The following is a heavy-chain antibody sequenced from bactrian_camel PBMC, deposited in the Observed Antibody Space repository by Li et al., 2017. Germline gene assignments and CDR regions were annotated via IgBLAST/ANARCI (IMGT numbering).Heavy chain of an antibody. Sequence: HVQLVESGGGSVQAGGSLRLSCTASGFTFDDSDIGWYRQAPGKECERVASIAVDGRPWYADSVKGRFTISQDNVGNMLTLQMTGLKPEDTANYICAAGYTVLDLPGNEGYCPPTLRGQGTQVTVS. J-gene: IGHJ4*01. V-gene: IGHV3S63*01. CDR1: GFTFDDSD. D-gene: IGHD2*01. CDR3: AAGYTVLDLPGNEGYCPPTL. CDR2: IAVDGRP.